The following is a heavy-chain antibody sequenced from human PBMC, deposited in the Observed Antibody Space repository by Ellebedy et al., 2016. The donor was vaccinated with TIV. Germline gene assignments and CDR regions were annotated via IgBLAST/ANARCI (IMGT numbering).Heavy chain of an antibody. Sequence: PGGSLRLSCEASGFAFSTYSMIWVRQAPGKGLEWVLSISGNTKYIYYADSVKGRFTISRDNARNSLYLEMKSLRAEDTGVYYCARPGGQSSDRKGSWGQGTMVTVSS. V-gene: IGHV3-21*03. CDR3: ARPGGQSSDRKGS. CDR1: GFAFSTYS. J-gene: IGHJ5*02. D-gene: IGHD6-25*01. CDR2: ISGNTKYI.